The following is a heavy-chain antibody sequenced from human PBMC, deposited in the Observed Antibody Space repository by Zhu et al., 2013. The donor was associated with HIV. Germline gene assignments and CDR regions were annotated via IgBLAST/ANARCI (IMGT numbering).Heavy chain of an antibody. Sequence: QVQLVQSGAEVKKPGASVKVSCKASGYRFTSYGISWVRQAPGQGLEWTGWISPYNGNTNYAQKVQGRLTMTTDTSTSTAKMELRSLRSDDTAVYYCAREMGSSWYYFDYWGQGTLVTVSS. CDR2: ISPYNGNT. CDR1: GYRFTSYG. D-gene: IGHD6-13*01. J-gene: IGHJ4*02. V-gene: IGHV1-18*01. CDR3: AREMGSSWYYFDY.